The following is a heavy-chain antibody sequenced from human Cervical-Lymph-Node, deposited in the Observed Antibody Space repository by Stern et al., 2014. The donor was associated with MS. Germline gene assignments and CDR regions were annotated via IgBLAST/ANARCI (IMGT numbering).Heavy chain of an antibody. D-gene: IGHD5/OR15-5a*01. CDR2: IRSSVNTI. V-gene: IGHV3-48*02. Sequence: EVHLVESGGGLVQPGGSLRLSCAASGFSFSGYSMNWVRQAPGKGLEWISQIRSSVNTIYTADSVNGRFTISRDNARNSLYVQMNSLRDEDTAVYYCARLVFGMDVWGQGTTVTVSS. CDR1: GFSFSGYS. J-gene: IGHJ6*02. CDR3: ARLVFGMDV.